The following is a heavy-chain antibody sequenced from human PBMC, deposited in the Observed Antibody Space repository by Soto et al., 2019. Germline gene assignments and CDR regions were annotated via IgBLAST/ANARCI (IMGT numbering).Heavy chain of an antibody. CDR1: GGSITSSSYY. CDR2: IDYSGST. D-gene: IGHD5-12*01. CDR3: ARQGYSGHDPIDY. V-gene: IGHV4-39*01. J-gene: IGHJ4*02. Sequence: SEPLSLTCTVSGGSITSSSYYWGWIRQPPGKGLEWIGSIDYSGSTYYNPSLKSRVTKSVDTSKNQFSLKLSSVTAADTAVYYCARQGYSGHDPIDYWGQGALVTVSS.